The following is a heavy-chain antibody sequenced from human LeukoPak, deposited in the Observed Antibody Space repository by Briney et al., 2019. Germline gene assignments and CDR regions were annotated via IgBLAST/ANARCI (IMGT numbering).Heavy chain of an antibody. V-gene: IGHV4-61*02. J-gene: IGHJ6*03. D-gene: IGHD6-19*01. CDR3: ASTKPGYSSGWPRNYYYYYMDV. CDR2: IYTSGST. Sequence: SETLSLTCTVSGGSISSGSYYWSWIRQPAGKGLEWIGRIYTSGSTNYNPSLKSRVTISADTSKNQFSLKLSSVTAADTAVYYCASTKPGYSSGWPRNYYYYYMDVWGKGTTVTVSS. CDR1: GGSISSGSYY.